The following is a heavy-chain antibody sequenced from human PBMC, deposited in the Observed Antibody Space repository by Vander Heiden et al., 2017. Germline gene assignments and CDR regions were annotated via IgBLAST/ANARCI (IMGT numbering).Heavy chain of an antibody. CDR1: GFTFSRYS. CDR3: ARDRYYYGSGNYGD. D-gene: IGHD3-10*01. CDR2: ISSSSSYI. V-gene: IGHV3-21*01. Sequence: EVQLVESGGGLVKPGGSLRLSCAASGFTFSRYSMNWVRQAPGKGLEWVSSISSSSSYIYYADSVKGRFTISRDNAKNSLYLQMNSLRAEDTAVYYCARDRYYYGSGNYGDWGQGTLVTVSS. J-gene: IGHJ4*02.